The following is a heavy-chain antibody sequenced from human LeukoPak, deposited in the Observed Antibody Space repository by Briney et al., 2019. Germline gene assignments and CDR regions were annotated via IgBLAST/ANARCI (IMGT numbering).Heavy chain of an antibody. CDR2: INAGNGNT. J-gene: IGHJ6*03. CDR1: GYTFTSYA. Sequence: ASVKVSCKASGYTFTSYAMHWVRQAPGQRLEWMGWINAGNGNTKYSQKFQGRVTITADESTSTAYMELSSLRSEDTAVYYCARGTTYYYYYYMDVWGKGTTVTVSS. V-gene: IGHV1-3*01. D-gene: IGHD1-26*01. CDR3: ARGTTYYYYYYMDV.